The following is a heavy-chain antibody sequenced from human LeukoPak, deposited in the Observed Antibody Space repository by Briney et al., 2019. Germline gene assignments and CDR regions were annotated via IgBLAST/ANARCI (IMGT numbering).Heavy chain of an antibody. J-gene: IGHJ6*03. CDR3: ARVDDSSGYYPFYYYYYMDV. D-gene: IGHD3-22*01. Sequence: PSETLSLTCTVSGYSISSGYYWGWIRQPPGKGLEWIGSIYHSGSTYYNPSLKSRVTISVDTSKNQFSLKLSSVTAADTAVYYCARVDDSSGYYPFYYYYYMDVWGKGTTVTVSS. CDR2: IYHSGST. V-gene: IGHV4-38-2*02. CDR1: GYSISSGYY.